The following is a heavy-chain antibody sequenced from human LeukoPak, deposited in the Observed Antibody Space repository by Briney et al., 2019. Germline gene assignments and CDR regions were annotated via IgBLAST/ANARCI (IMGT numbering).Heavy chain of an antibody. D-gene: IGHD1-26*01. Sequence: GGSLRLSCEASGFAFSAHGMSWVRQAPGKGLEWVSAIGGYGTTTYYGDSVRGRFTISRDNSKNTLYLQMGSLRAEDMAVYYCAREGGATYIPYFDYWGQGTLVTVSS. CDR3: AREGGATYIPYFDY. CDR1: GFAFSAHG. CDR2: IGGYGTTT. J-gene: IGHJ4*02. V-gene: IGHV3-23*01.